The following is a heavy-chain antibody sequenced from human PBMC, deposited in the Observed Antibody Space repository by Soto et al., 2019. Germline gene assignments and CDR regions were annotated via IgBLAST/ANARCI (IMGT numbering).Heavy chain of an antibody. V-gene: IGHV3-23*01. CDR2: LTADSDDT. Sequence: EVQLLESGGTLVQPGGSLRLSCVASGFTFSTYTMNWVRQAPGKGLEWVSRLTADSDDTSYADSIKGRFTISRDNSKNTLYLQMNILSAEDTAIYYCAKGLDRASLDFWGQGALVTVSS. CDR1: GFTFSTYT. CDR3: AKGLDRASLDF. J-gene: IGHJ4*02.